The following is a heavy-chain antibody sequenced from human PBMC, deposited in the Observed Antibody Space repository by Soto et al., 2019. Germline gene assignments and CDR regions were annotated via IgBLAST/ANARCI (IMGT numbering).Heavy chain of an antibody. CDR1: GGSISSGGYS. CDR2: IYHSGST. J-gene: IGHJ3*02. D-gene: IGHD3-16*02. CDR3: ARESYDYVWGSYRFISDDAFDI. V-gene: IGHV4-30-2*01. Sequence: PSETLSLTCAVSGGSISSGGYSWSWIRQPPGKGLEWIGYIYHSGSTYYNPSLKSRVTISVDTSKNQFSLKLSSVTAADTALYYCARESYDYVWGSYRFISDDAFDIWGQGTMVTVSS.